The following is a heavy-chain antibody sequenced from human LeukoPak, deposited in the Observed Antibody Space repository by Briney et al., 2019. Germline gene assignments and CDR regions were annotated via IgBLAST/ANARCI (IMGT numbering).Heavy chain of an antibody. J-gene: IGHJ4*02. D-gene: IGHD3-10*01. CDR3: ARSYYYGSGSYYQGY. CDR2: IWYDGSNK. V-gene: IGHV3-33*01. CDR1: GFTFSSYG. Sequence: PGGSLRLSCAASGFTFSSYGMHWVRQAPGKGLEWVAVIWYDGSNKYYADSVKGRFTISRDNSKNTLYLQMNSLRAEDTAVYYCARSYYYGSGSYYQGYWGQGTLVTVSS.